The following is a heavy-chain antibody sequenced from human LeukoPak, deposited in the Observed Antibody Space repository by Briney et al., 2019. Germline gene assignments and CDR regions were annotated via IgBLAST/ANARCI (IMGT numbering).Heavy chain of an antibody. J-gene: IGHJ6*02. CDR1: GFTFSSYW. CDR3: VRDGCSGGSCYYYYYGMDV. CDR2: IKQDGSEK. D-gene: IGHD2-15*01. V-gene: IGHV3-7*01. Sequence: GGSLRLSCAASGFTFSSYWMSWVRQAPGKGLEWVANIKQDGSEKYYVDSVKGRFTISRDNAKNSLYLQMNSLRAEDTAVYYCVRDGCSGGSCYYYYYGMDVWGQGTTVTVSS.